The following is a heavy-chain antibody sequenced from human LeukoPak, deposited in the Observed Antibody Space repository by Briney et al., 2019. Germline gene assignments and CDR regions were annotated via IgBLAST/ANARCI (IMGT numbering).Heavy chain of an antibody. D-gene: IGHD1-26*01. CDR1: GFTFNNYA. CDR3: AKQWVDC. V-gene: IGHV3-23*01. Sequence: GGSLRLSCAASGFTFNNYAMNWVRQAPGKGLEWVSAISESGDKTHYADSVKGRFTISRDNSQNTLYLQMNSLRAEDTALYYCAKQWVDCWGQGTLVTVSS. J-gene: IGHJ4*02. CDR2: ISESGDKT.